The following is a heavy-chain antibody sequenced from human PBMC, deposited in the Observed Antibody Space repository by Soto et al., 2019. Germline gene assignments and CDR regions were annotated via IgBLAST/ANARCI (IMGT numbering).Heavy chain of an antibody. CDR2: IYYSGST. CDR3: AVRLCRTSRYLDY. J-gene: IGHJ4*02. V-gene: IGHV4-59*08. Sequence: PPETLSLTCTVSGGSISSYYWSWIRQPPGKGLEWIGYIYYSGSTNYNPSLKSRVTISVDTSKNQFYLKLSSVTAADTAVYYCAVRLCRTSRYLDYWGQGTLVTGSS. CDR1: GGSISSYY. D-gene: IGHD2-2*01.